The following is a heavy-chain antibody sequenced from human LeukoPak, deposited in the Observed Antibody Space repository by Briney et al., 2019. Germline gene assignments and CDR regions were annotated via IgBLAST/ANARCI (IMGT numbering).Heavy chain of an antibody. Sequence: PGGSLRLSCAASGFTFSSYAMSWVRQAPGKGLEWVSAISGSGSSTYYADSVRGRFTISRDNSKNTLYLQTNSLRAEDTAVYYCAKDGTLSRAYGDYVVWGQGTLVTVSS. V-gene: IGHV3-23*01. J-gene: IGHJ4*02. CDR1: GFTFSSYA. CDR3: AKDGTLSRAYGDYVV. D-gene: IGHD4-17*01. CDR2: ISGSGSST.